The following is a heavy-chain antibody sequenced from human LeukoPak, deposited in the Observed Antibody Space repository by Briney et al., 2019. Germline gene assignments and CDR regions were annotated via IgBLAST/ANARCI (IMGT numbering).Heavy chain of an antibody. CDR3: ASGYSSGSSDD. CDR2: INHSGST. Sequence: SETLSPTCAVYGGSFSNYYWSWIRQPPGKGLEWIGEINHSGSTNYNPSLKSRLTISVDTSKNQFSLKLSSVTAADTAVYYCASGYSSGSSDDWGQGTLVTVSS. V-gene: IGHV4-34*01. J-gene: IGHJ4*02. D-gene: IGHD6-19*01. CDR1: GGSFSNYY.